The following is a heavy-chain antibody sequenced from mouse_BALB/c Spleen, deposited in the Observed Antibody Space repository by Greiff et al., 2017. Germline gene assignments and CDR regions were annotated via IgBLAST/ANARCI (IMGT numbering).Heavy chain of an antibody. CDR2: IWGDGST. J-gene: IGHJ4*01. CDR3: DKPDGNYGAMDY. Sequence: VQVVESGPGLVAPSQSLSITCTVSGFSLTSYGVSWVRQPPGKGLEWLGVIWGDGSTNYHSALISRLSISRDNAKSQVFLKLNSLQTDDTATYYYDKPDGNYGAMDYWGQGTSVTVSS. CDR1: GFSLTSYG. V-gene: IGHV2-3*01. D-gene: IGHD2-1*01.